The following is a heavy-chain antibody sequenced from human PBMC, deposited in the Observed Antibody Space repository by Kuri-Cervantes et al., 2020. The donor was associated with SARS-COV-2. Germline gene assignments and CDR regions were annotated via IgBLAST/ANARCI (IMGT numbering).Heavy chain of an antibody. CDR2: IYYSGST. Sequence: SETLSLTCTASGGSISSSSYYWGWIRQPPGKGLEWIGSIYYSGSTYYNPSLKSRVTISVDTSKNQFSLKLSSVTAADTAVYYCARSGYSYGPETQGAFDIWGQGTMVTVSS. CDR3: ARSGYSYGPETQGAFDI. V-gene: IGHV4-39*01. J-gene: IGHJ3*02. D-gene: IGHD5-18*01. CDR1: GGSISSSSYY.